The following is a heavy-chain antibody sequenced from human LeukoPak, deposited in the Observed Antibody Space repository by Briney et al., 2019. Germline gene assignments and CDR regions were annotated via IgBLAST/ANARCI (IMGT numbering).Heavy chain of an antibody. V-gene: IGHV3-23*01. Sequence: GGSLRLSCAASGFTFSNAWMSWVRQAPGKGLEWVSAMSGSGGMTYTADSVKGRFTISRDNSKNTLDLQMNSLRADDTAVYYCAKGPFFYYDASGYNYYDLWGQGTLVTVSS. CDR3: AKGPFFYYDASGYNYYDL. D-gene: IGHD3-22*01. CDR2: MSGSGGMT. CDR1: GFTFSNAW. J-gene: IGHJ4*02.